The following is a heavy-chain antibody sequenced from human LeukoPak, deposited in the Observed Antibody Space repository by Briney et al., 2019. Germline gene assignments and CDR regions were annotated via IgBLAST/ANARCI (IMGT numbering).Heavy chain of an antibody. D-gene: IGHD2-21*02. CDR3: ARDYCGGDCYNFDY. CDR2: ISGSGGST. V-gene: IGHV3-23*01. Sequence: GGSLRLSCAASGFTFSSYAMSWVRQAPGKGLEWVSAISGSGGSTYYADSVKGRFTISRDNSKLYLQMDSLRVEDTAVYYCARDYCGGDCYNFDYWGQGTLVTVSS. CDR1: GFTFSSYA. J-gene: IGHJ4*02.